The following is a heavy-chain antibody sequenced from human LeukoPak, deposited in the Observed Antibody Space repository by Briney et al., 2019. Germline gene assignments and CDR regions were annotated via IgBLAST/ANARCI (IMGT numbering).Heavy chain of an antibody. CDR3: ARVGSSGRDAFDI. V-gene: IGHV1-69*13. CDR2: IIPIFGTA. D-gene: IGHD6-19*01. J-gene: IGHJ3*02. Sequence: GASVNVSCTASGDTFSNYAISWVRQAPGQGLEWMGGIIPIFGTANYAQKFQGRVTITADESTSTAYMELSSLRSEDTAVYYCARVGSSGRDAFDIWGQGTMVTVSS. CDR1: GDTFSNYA.